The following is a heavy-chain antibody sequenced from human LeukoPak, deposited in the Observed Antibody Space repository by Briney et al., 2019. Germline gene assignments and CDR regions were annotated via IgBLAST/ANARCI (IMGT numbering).Heavy chain of an antibody. D-gene: IGHD3-22*01. CDR3: ARDSGGFYYDY. Sequence: GRSLRLSCAASGFTFSIYSMNWVRQAPGRGLEWVSYISSSSSTIYYADSVKGRFTISRDNAKNSLYLQMSSLRAEDTAVYYCARDSGGFYYDYWGQGTLVTVSS. CDR2: ISSSSSTI. J-gene: IGHJ4*02. CDR1: GFTFSIYS. V-gene: IGHV3-48*04.